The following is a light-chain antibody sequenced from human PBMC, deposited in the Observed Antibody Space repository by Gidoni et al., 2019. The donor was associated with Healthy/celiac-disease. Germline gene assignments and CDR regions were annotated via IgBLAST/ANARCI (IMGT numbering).Light chain of an antibody. CDR1: QSVSSF. CDR2: DAA. V-gene: IGKV3-11*01. J-gene: IGKJ5*01. CDR3: QQRSNWPPSIT. Sequence: EIVLTQSPATLSLSPGERATLSYWASQSVSSFLAWYQQKPGQAPRLLIYDAANRATGIPARFSGSGSGTDFTLTISSLEPEDFAVYYCQQRSNWPPSITFGQGTRLEIK.